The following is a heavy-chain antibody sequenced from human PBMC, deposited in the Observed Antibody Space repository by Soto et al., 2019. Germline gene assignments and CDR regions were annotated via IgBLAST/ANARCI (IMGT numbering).Heavy chain of an antibody. CDR2: IYYSGST. CDR3: ARVPDKNWYFDY. D-gene: IGHD1-1*01. Sequence: SETLSLTCTVSGGSISSYYWSWIRQPPGKGLEWIGYIYYSGSTNYNPSLKSRVTISVDTSKNQFSLKLSSVTAADTAVYYCARVPDKNWYFDYWGQGTLVTVSS. J-gene: IGHJ4*02. V-gene: IGHV4-59*01. CDR1: GGSISSYY.